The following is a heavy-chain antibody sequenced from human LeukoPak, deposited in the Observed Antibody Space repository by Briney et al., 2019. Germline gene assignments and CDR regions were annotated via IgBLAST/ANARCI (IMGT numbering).Heavy chain of an antibody. CDR2: INHSGST. D-gene: IGHD3-10*01. CDR3: ARKVSYGSGLDY. V-gene: IGHV4-34*01. J-gene: IGHJ4*02. CDR1: GGSISSYY. Sequence: SETLSLTCPVSGGSISSYYWSWIRQPPGKGLEWIGEINHSGSTNYNPSLKSRVTISVDTSKNQFSLKLSSVTAADTAVYYCARKVSYGSGLDYWGQGTLVTVSS.